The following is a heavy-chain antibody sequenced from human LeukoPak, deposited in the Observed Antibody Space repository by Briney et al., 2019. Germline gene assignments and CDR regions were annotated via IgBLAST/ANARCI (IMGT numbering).Heavy chain of an antibody. CDR1: GGSFSGYY. J-gene: IGHJ4*02. D-gene: IGHD6-13*01. CDR2: INHSGST. V-gene: IGHV4-34*01. Sequence: PSETLSLTCAVYGGSFSGYYWSWIRQPPGKGLEWIGEINHSGSTNYNPSLKSRVTVSVDTSKNQFSLKLSSVTAADTAVYYCAIRNSSSWYSIFDYWGQGTLVTVSS. CDR3: AIRNSSSWYSIFDY.